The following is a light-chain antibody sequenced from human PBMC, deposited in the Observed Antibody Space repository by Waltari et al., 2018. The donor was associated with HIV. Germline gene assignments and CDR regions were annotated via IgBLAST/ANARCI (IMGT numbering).Light chain of an antibody. Sequence: DIQLTQVPSTLSASVGDRVTITCRASQSITTSLAWYQQKPGKAPKFLIYTASSVNSGVPSRFSGRGSGTDFTLTINSLQSDDFATYYCQQYHDYSTFGQGTKVEI. V-gene: IGKV1-5*03. CDR1: QSITTS. J-gene: IGKJ1*01. CDR3: QQYHDYST. CDR2: TAS.